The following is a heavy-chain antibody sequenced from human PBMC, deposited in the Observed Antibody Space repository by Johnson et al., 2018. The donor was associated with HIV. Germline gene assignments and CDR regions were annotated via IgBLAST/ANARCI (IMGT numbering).Heavy chain of an antibody. J-gene: IGHJ3*02. CDR1: GLSVSINY. D-gene: IGHD2/OR15-2a*01. Sequence: VQLVESGGGLIQPGGSLRLSCAVSGLSVSINYITWVRQAPGKGLEWVSVIHSGGSTYYADSVEGRFTISRDNSKNTLFLQMNSLRAEDTAVYFCAKAFSTFHDAFDIWGQGTMVTVSS. CDR3: AKAFSTFHDAFDI. CDR2: IHSGGST. V-gene: IGHV3-53*01.